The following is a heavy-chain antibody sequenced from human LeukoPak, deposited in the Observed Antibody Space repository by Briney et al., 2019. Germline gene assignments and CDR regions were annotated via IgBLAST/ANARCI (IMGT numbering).Heavy chain of an antibody. CDR3: AKGYYDFWSGLVYLDY. J-gene: IGHJ4*02. V-gene: IGHV3-23*01. CDR2: ISGSGGST. CDR1: GFTFSSYA. D-gene: IGHD3-3*01. Sequence: PGGSLRLSCAASGFTFSSYAMSWVRQAPGKGLEWVSAISGSGGSTYHADSVKGRFTISRDNSKNTLYLQMNSLRAEDTAVYYCAKGYYDFWSGLVYLDYWGQGTLVTVSS.